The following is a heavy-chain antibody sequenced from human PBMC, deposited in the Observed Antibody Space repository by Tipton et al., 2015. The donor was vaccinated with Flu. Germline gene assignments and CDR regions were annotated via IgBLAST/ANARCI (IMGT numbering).Heavy chain of an antibody. CDR2: IYHSGST. CDR3: ARHTGDSVRGVVDY. V-gene: IGHV4-38-2*01. CDR1: GYSISSGYY. J-gene: IGHJ4*02. D-gene: IGHD3-10*02. Sequence: GLVKPSETLSLTCAVSGYSISSGYYWGWIRQPPGKGLEWIGTIYHSGSTYYNPSLKSRLTISVDTSKNQFSLKLNSVTAADTAVYYCARHTGDSVRGVVDYWGQGTLVTVSS.